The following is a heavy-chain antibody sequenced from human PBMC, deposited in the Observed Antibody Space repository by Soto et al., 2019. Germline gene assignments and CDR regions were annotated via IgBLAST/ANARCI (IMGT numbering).Heavy chain of an antibody. J-gene: IGHJ4*02. CDR3: ATTLYVSSGSDLYIEF. Sequence: GASVKVSCKASGWTFSSYAISWVRQAPGQGLEWMGGIIPIFGTANYAQKFQGRVTITADESTSTAYMELSSLRPEDTAVYYCATTLYVSSGSDLYIEFWGQGTLVIVS. CDR1: GWTFSSYA. V-gene: IGHV1-69*13. CDR2: IIPIFGTA. D-gene: IGHD3-22*01.